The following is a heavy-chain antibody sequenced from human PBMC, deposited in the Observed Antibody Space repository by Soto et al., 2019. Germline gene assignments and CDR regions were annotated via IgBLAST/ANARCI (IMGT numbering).Heavy chain of an antibody. CDR1: GLSITDSEMG. Sequence: QVTLKESGPVLVKPTETLTLRCTVSGLSITDSEMGVSWIRQPPGQPLEWLAHIDSSGEKSYRTFLKGRLAISKDTSKSQIVLTMTNMDPADTATYYCARRHLAVAVSPWFDPWGPGIPVTVSS. CDR3: ARRHLAVAVSPWFDP. CDR2: IDSSGEK. D-gene: IGHD6-19*01. J-gene: IGHJ5*02. V-gene: IGHV2-26*01.